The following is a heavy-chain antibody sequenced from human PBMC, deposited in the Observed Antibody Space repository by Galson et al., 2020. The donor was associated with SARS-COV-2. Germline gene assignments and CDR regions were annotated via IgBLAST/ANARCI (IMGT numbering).Heavy chain of an antibody. D-gene: IGHD3-10*01. J-gene: IGHJ4*02. Sequence: SETLSLTCTVSGGSISSSSYYWGWIRQPPGKGLEWIGSIYYSGSTYYNPSLKSRITISVDTSKNQFSLKLSSVTAADTAVYYCARIRSFCDYWGQGTLVTVSS. V-gene: IGHV4-39*01. CDR1: GGSISSSSYY. CDR3: ARIRSFCDY. CDR2: IYYSGST.